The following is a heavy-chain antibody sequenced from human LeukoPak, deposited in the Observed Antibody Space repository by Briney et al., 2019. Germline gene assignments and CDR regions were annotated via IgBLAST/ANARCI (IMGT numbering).Heavy chain of an antibody. CDR3: ARGSYDSSGYYYVPFDY. V-gene: IGHV4-59*08. CDR1: GGSISSYY. CDR2: IYYSGST. D-gene: IGHD3-22*01. J-gene: IGHJ4*02. Sequence: SETLSLTCTVSGGSISSYYWSWIRQPPGKGLEWIRYIYYSGSTNYNPSLKSRVTISVDTSKNQFSLKLSSVTAADTAVYYCARGSYDSSGYYYVPFDYWGQGTLVTVSS.